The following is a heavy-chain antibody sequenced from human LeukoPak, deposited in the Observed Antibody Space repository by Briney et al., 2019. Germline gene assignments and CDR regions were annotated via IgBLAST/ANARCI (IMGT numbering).Heavy chain of an antibody. J-gene: IGHJ4*02. V-gene: IGHV3-33*01. CDR1: GFTFSSYG. CDR2: IWYDGSNK. D-gene: IGHD3-22*01. CDR3: ARARYDSSGLYYFDY. Sequence: PGRSLRLSCAASGFTFSSYGMHWVRQAPGKGLEWVAVIWYDGSNKYYADSVKGRFTISRDNSKNTLYLQMNSLRAEDTALYHCARARYDSSGLYYFDYWGQGTLVTVSS.